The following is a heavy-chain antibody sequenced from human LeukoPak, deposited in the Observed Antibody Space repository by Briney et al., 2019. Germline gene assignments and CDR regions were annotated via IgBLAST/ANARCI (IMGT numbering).Heavy chain of an antibody. CDR1: GFTFSSYA. Sequence: GGSLRLSCAASGFTFSSYAMSWVRQAPGKGLEWVSSISSSSSYIYYADSVKGRFTISRDNAKNSLYLQMNSLRAEDTAVYYCARGPGIAAHDYWGQGTLVTVSS. D-gene: IGHD6-6*01. V-gene: IGHV3-21*01. CDR3: ARGPGIAAHDY. CDR2: ISSSSSYI. J-gene: IGHJ4*02.